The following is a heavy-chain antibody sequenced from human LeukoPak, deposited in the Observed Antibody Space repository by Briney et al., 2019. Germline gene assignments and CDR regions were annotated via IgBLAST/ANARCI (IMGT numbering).Heavy chain of an antibody. Sequence: GGSLRLSCVASGFTFRSAWMNWVRQAPGRGLEWVSYIRSSGSTTYYAASVKGRFTISRDNAKNLLSLQMNSLRVEDTAVYYCAREGAGSDRDYWGQGTLVTVSS. V-gene: IGHV3-48*04. D-gene: IGHD6-19*01. CDR2: IRSSGSTT. CDR3: AREGAGSDRDY. J-gene: IGHJ4*02. CDR1: GFTFRSAW.